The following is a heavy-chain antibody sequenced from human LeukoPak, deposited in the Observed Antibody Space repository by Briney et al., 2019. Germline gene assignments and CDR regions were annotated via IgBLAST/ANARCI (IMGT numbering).Heavy chain of an antibody. CDR3: TRDHQGTWIYDFEY. CDR2: IKRDGSEI. CDR1: GFTLSNYW. Sequence: GSLRLSCAASGFTLSNYWMSWVRQAPGKGLEWVANIKRDGSEIYYVGSVRGRFTISRDNAKNSLYLQMNSLRAEDTAVYYCTRDHQGTWIYDFEYWGQGTLVIVSS. D-gene: IGHD2-2*01. V-gene: IGHV3-7*01. J-gene: IGHJ4*02.